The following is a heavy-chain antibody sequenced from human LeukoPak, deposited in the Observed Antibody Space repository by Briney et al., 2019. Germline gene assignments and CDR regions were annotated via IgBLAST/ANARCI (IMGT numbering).Heavy chain of an antibody. Sequence: PGGSLRLSCAVSGFIVSSCEMNWVRQAPGKGLQWISFIAGDGSIEYADSVKGRFTLSRDNAKNSLYLQMNSLRAEDTAVYYCARAGGITMVRGIIPGDYYYYMDVRGKGTTVTISS. CDR2: IAGDGSI. CDR1: GFIVSSCE. CDR3: ARAGGITMVRGIIPGDYYYYMDV. D-gene: IGHD3-10*01. J-gene: IGHJ6*03. V-gene: IGHV3-48*03.